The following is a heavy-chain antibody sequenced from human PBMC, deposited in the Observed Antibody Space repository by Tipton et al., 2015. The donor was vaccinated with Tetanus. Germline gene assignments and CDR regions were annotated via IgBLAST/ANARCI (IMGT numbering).Heavy chain of an antibody. D-gene: IGHD6-19*01. CDR3: ARNTVAGTVTFDY. J-gene: IGHJ4*02. V-gene: IGHV4-59*12. CDR2: IYYSGST. Sequence: TLSLTCTVSGGSISPYYWSWIRQPPGKGLEWIGYIYYSGSTNYNPSLESRVTISVDTSKNQFSLKLRSVTAADTAVYYCARNTVAGTVTFDYWGQGTLVTVSS. CDR1: GGSISPYY.